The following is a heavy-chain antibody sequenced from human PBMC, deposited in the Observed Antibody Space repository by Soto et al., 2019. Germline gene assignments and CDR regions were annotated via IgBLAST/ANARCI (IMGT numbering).Heavy chain of an antibody. J-gene: IGHJ4*02. V-gene: IGHV4-31*03. Sequence: QVQLQESGPGLVKPSQTLSLTCTVSGGSISSSGYYWSWIRQHPGKGLEWIGYVYYSGSTYYNPSLKSRGTISVDTSKNQFSLKLNSVTAADTAVYYCARDRSNWAFDFWGQGTLVTVSS. CDR2: VYYSGST. CDR3: ARDRSNWAFDF. D-gene: IGHD7-27*01. CDR1: GGSISSSGYY.